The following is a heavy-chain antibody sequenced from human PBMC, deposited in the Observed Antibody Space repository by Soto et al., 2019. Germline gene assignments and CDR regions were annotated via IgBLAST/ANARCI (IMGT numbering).Heavy chain of an antibody. D-gene: IGHD6-13*01. CDR1: GFSFSNYW. CDR3: ARALGHSSSWYGDS. J-gene: IGHJ4*02. Sequence: HPGGSLRLSCSASGFSFSNYWMAWVRQAPGKGLEWVANIEQDGSDKFYVDSLRGRFTISRDNAKNSLYLQMNSLRAEDSAVYYCARALGHSSSWYGDSWGQGTPVTVSS. CDR2: IEQDGSDK. V-gene: IGHV3-7*01.